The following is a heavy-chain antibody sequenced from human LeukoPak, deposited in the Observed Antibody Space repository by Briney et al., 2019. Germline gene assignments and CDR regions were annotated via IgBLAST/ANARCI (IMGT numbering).Heavy chain of an antibody. CDR3: ARVVPADYYYYYIDV. CDR2: IYYSGST. CDR1: GGSISSYY. D-gene: IGHD2-2*01. J-gene: IGHJ6*03. V-gene: IGHV4-59*12. Sequence: SETLSLTCTVSGGSISSYYWSWIRQPPGKGLEWIGYIYYSGSTNYNPSLKSRVTISVDTSKNQFSLKLSSVTAADTAVYYCARVVPADYYYYYIDVWGKGTTVTVSS.